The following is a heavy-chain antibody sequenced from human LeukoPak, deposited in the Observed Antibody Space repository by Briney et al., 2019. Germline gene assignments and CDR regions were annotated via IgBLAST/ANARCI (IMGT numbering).Heavy chain of an antibody. J-gene: IGHJ4*02. V-gene: IGHV3-15*01. CDR3: ARGWDQQPRLYHFDY. CDR2: IKSKADGGAI. D-gene: IGHD6-13*01. CDR1: GFTFSNTW. Sequence: GGSLRLSCAGSGFTFSNTWMSWVRQAPGKGLEWVGRIKSKADGGAIDYAAPVKDRFTISRDDSQTTLYLQMNSLRTEDTAVYYCARGWDQQPRLYHFDYWGQGNLVTVSS.